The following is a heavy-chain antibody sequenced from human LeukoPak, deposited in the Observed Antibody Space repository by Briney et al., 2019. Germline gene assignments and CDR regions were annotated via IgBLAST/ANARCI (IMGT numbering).Heavy chain of an antibody. Sequence: ASVKVSCKASGGTFSSYAISWVRQAPGQGLEWMGRIIPILGIANYVQKFQGRVTITADKSTSTAYMELSSLRSEDTAVYYCARGRRYCSGGSCYFDYWGQGTLVTVSS. CDR2: IIPILGIA. J-gene: IGHJ4*02. D-gene: IGHD2-15*01. CDR1: GGTFSSYA. CDR3: ARGRRYCSGGSCYFDY. V-gene: IGHV1-69*04.